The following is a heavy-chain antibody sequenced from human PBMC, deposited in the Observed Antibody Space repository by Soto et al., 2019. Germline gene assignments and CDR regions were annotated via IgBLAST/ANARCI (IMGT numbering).Heavy chain of an antibody. CDR3: ARDLGALGVPLSKYNWYYFDY. CDR1: GYSFTSYW. CDR2: IYPGDSDT. D-gene: IGHD1-20*01. V-gene: IGHV5-51*01. Sequence: GESLKISCKGSGYSFTSYWIGWVRQMPGKGLEWMGIIYPGDSDTRYSPSFQGQVTISADKPISTAYLQMNSLRAEDTAVYYCARDLGALGVPLSKYNWYYFDYWGQGTLVTVSS. J-gene: IGHJ4*02.